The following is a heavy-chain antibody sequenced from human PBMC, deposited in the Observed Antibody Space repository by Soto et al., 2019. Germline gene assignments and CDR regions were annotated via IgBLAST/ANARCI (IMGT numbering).Heavy chain of an antibody. CDR1: GYALSSYD. CDR2: MNPNSGNT. J-gene: IGHJ4*02. Sequence: GASLKLSWKAFGYALSSYDGNWVRQATGQGLEWMGWMNPNSGNTGYAQKFQGRVTMTRNTSISTAYMELSSLRSEDTAVYYCAREKVGAPDYWGQGSLDTGSS. CDR3: AREKVGAPDY. V-gene: IGHV1-8*01. D-gene: IGHD1-26*01.